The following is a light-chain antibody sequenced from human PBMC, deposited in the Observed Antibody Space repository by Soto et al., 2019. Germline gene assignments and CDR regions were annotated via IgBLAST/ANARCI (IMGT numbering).Light chain of an antibody. CDR2: DVS. V-gene: IGLV2-14*01. J-gene: IGLJ1*01. CDR3: SSYTSSSTRV. CDR1: SSDVGGYNY. Sequence: QSVLTQPASVSGSPGQSITISCTGNSSDVGGYNYVSWYQQHPGKAPKLMIYDVSNRPSGVSNRFSGSKSGNTASLTISVLQAEDEADYYRSSYTSSSTRVFGTGTKVTVL.